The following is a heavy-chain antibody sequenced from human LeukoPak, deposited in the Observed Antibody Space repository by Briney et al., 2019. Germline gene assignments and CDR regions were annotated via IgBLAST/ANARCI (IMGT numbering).Heavy chain of an antibody. D-gene: IGHD3-16*01. V-gene: IGHV5-51*01. CDR2: IYPGDSDT. Sequence: GESLKISCKGSGYSFTNYWIGWVRQMPGKGLEWVGIIYPGDSDTTYSPSFQGQVTISADKSISTAYLQWSSLKASDTAMYYCARVVDVYYFDYWGQGTLVTVSS. CDR1: GYSFTNYW. J-gene: IGHJ4*02. CDR3: ARVVDVYYFDY.